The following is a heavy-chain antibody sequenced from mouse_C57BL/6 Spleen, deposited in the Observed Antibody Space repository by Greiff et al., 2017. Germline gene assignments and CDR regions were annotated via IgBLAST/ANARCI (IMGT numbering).Heavy chain of an antibody. J-gene: IGHJ4*01. CDR3: ARRSYGNYAMDY. CDR2: IYPGDGDT. CDR1: GYAFSSYW. V-gene: IGHV1-80*01. Sequence: LVESGAELVKPGASVKISCKASGYAFSSYWMNWVKQRPGKGLEWIGQIYPGDGDTNYNGKFKGKATLTADKSSSTAYMQLSSLTSADSAVYFCARRSYGNYAMDYWGQGTSVTVSS. D-gene: IGHD2-1*01.